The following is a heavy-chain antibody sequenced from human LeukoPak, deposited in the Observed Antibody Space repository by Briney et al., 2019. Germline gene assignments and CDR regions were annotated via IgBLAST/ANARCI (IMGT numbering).Heavy chain of an antibody. D-gene: IGHD3-22*01. J-gene: IGHJ3*02. Sequence: GGSLRLACTASVLTFGDYVMSWVRQAPVKGLEWVGCIRSKAYGGTTKNAASVKGRFTISRDDSRSIAYLQMNSLKTEDTAVYYCTRRYNYDSSGYYYVRDAFDIWGQGTMVTVSS. CDR3: TRRYNYDSSGYYYVRDAFDI. CDR2: IRSKAYGGTT. V-gene: IGHV3-49*04. CDR1: VLTFGDYV.